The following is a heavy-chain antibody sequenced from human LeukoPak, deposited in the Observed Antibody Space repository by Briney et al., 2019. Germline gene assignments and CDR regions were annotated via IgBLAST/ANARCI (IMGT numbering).Heavy chain of an antibody. CDR1: GFTFSSYG. CDR3: AKGGGVGALGFFDY. V-gene: IGHV3-23*01. J-gene: IGHJ4*02. D-gene: IGHD1-26*01. Sequence: GGSLRLSCTASGFTFSSYGMSWVRQAPGKGLEWVSGISGNGAGTYYAESVKGRFTISRDNSKNTLYLQMNSLRAEDTAVYYCAKGGGVGALGFFDYWGQGTLVTVSS. CDR2: ISGNGAGT.